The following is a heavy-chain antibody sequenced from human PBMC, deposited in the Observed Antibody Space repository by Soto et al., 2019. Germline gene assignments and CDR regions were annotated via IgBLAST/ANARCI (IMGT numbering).Heavy chain of an antibody. CDR2: IGAYNGNT. D-gene: IGHD6-13*01. CDR3: ARDSRLIAARTGVFHDY. J-gene: IGHJ4*02. Sequence: ASVKVSCKASGYTFTSYGISWVRQAPGQGLEWMGWIGAYNGNTNYAQKLQGRVTMTTDTSTSTAYMEPRSLRSDDTAVYYCARDSRLIAARTGVFHDYWGQGTLVTVSS. V-gene: IGHV1-18*01. CDR1: GYTFTSYG.